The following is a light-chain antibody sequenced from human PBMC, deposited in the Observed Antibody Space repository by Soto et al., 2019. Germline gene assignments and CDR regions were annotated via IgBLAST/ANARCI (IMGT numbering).Light chain of an antibody. CDR3: QSYDSSNHVV. CDR1: SGSIASNY. CDR2: EDD. Sequence: NFMLTQPHSVSESPGKTVIISCTGSSGSIASNYVQWYQQRPGSAPTAVIYEDDQKPSGVPDRFSGSIDSSSNSASLTISGLETEDEADYYCQSYDSSNHVVFGGGTKVTVL. J-gene: IGLJ2*01. V-gene: IGLV6-57*02.